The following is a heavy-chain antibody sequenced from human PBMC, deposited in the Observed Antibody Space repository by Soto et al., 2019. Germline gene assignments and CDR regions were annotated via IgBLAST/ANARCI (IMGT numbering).Heavy chain of an antibody. CDR1: GFTFDDYG. J-gene: IGHJ6*03. CDR3: ARAPIVGSGWYYYYYYMDV. Sequence: EVQLVESGGGVVRPGGSLRLSCAASGFTFDDYGMSWVRQAPGKGLEWVSGINWNGGSTGYADSVKGRFTISRDNAKNSLYLQMNSLRAEDTALYHCARAPIVGSGWYYYYYYMDVWGKGTTVTVSS. D-gene: IGHD6-19*01. V-gene: IGHV3-20*01. CDR2: INWNGGST.